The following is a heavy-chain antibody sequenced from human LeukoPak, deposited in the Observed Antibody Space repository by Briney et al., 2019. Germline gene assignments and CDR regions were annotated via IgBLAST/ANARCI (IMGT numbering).Heavy chain of an antibody. J-gene: IGHJ4*02. V-gene: IGHV3-66*01. Sequence: GGSLRLSCAASGFIVTSNYMSWVRQAPGKGLEWVSVIYTKDSIYYTDSVKGRFTISSDHFKNTLSLQMDSLRAEDTAVYYCVRNNGYGYFAYWGQGTLVTVSS. CDR2: IYTKDSI. CDR1: GFIVTSNY. D-gene: IGHD5-18*01. CDR3: VRNNGYGYFAY.